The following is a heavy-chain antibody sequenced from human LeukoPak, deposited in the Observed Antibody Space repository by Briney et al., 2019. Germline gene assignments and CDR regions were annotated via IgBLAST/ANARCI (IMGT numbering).Heavy chain of an antibody. CDR2: ISGSGGST. Sequence: GGSLRLSCAASGFTFSSYAMSWVRQAPGKGLEWVSAISGSGGSTYYADSVKGRFTISRDNSKNTLYLQMNSLRAEDTAVYYCAKAPKAPLRYFDWLYGMDVWGQGTTVTVSS. V-gene: IGHV3-23*01. D-gene: IGHD3-9*01. CDR1: GFTFSSYA. CDR3: AKAPKAPLRYFDWLYGMDV. J-gene: IGHJ6*02.